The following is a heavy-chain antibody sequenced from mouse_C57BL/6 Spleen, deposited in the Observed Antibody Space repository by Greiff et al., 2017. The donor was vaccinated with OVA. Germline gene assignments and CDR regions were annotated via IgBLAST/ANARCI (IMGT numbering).Heavy chain of an antibody. J-gene: IGHJ4*01. CDR3: ARPMVTADYAMDC. CDR2: ISSGGSYT. D-gene: IGHD2-2*01. CDR1: GFTFSSYG. V-gene: IGHV5-6*01. Sequence: EVKVVESGGDLVKPGGSLKLSCAASGFTFSSYGMSWVRQTPDKRLEWVATISSGGSYTYYPDSVKGRFTISRDNAKNTLYLQMSSLTSEDTAMYCCARPMVTADYAMDCWGKGTSVTVSS.